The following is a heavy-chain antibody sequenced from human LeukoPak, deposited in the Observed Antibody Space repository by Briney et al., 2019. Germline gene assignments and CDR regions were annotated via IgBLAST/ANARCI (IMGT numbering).Heavy chain of an antibody. J-gene: IGHJ5*02. CDR2: IIPILGIA. CDR1: GGTFSSYA. D-gene: IGHD1-26*01. Sequence: ASVKVSCKASGGTFSSYAISWVRQAPGQGLEWMGRIIPILGIANYAQKFQGRVTITADKPTSTAYMELSSLRSEDTAVYYCARDPNLRGSNYDGPWGQGTLVTVSS. V-gene: IGHV1-69*04. CDR3: ARDPNLRGSNYDGP.